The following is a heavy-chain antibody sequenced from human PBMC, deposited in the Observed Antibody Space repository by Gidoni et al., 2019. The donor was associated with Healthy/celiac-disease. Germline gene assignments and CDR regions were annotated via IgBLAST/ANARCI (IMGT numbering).Heavy chain of an antibody. CDR2: ISGSGGST. D-gene: IGHD1-26*01. Sequence: EVPLLESGGGLVQPGGSLRLSCAASGFTFSSYAMSWVRQAPGKGLEWVSAISGSGGSTYYADSVKGRFTISRDNSKNTLYLQMNSLRAEDTAVYYCAKGGASPGYFDYWGQGTLVTVSS. CDR1: GFTFSSYA. CDR3: AKGGASPGYFDY. V-gene: IGHV3-23*01. J-gene: IGHJ4*02.